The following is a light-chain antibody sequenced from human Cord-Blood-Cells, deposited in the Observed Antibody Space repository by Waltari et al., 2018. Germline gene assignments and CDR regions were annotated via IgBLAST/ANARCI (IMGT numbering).Light chain of an antibody. Sequence: DLQMTQSPSSMLASLGDRVIITCRASQSISSYLNWYQQKPGKAPKLLIYAASSLQSGVPSRFSGSGSGTDFTLTISSLQPEDFATYYCQQNYSTPFTFGPGTKVDIK. J-gene: IGKJ3*01. CDR3: QQNYSTPFT. CDR2: AAS. CDR1: QSISSY. V-gene: IGKV1-39*01.